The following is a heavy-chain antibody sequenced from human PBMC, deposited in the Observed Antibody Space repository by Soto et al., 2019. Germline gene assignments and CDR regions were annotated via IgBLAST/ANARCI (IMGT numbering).Heavy chain of an antibody. V-gene: IGHV3-23*01. J-gene: IGHJ4*02. CDR2: ISGSGGST. Sequence: PGGSLRLSCAASGFTFSSYAMSWVRQAPGKGLEWASAISGSGGSTYYADSVKGRFTISRDNSKNTLYLQMNSLRAEDTAVYYCAKAYYYDSSGSTTLDYWGQGTLVTVSS. CDR3: AKAYYYDSSGSTTLDY. D-gene: IGHD3-22*01. CDR1: GFTFSSYA.